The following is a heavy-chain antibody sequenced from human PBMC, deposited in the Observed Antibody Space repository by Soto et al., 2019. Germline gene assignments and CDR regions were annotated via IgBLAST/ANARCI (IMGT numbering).Heavy chain of an antibody. CDR2: ISAHNGDT. CDR3: ATEPIYYNDGSGYYPLGH. D-gene: IGHD3-22*01. CDR1: GDRFATYG. Sequence: ASVKVSCKASGDRFATYGFSWVRQAPGQGLECVGWISAHNGDTHYSQKFQGRVTLTTDTSTNTGYMELRSLTSDDTAVYFCATEPIYYNDGSGYYPLGHLGQGTLVNVSS. J-gene: IGHJ4*02. V-gene: IGHV1-18*04.